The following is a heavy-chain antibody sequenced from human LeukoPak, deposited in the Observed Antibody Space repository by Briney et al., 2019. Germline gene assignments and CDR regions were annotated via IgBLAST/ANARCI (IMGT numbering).Heavy chain of an antibody. CDR1: GYTLTELS. J-gene: IGHJ6*03. CDR3: ATDRIYGSGSPTLNMDV. CDR2: FDPEDGET. D-gene: IGHD3-10*01. V-gene: IGHV1-24*01. Sequence: ASVKVSCKVSGYTLTELSMHWVRQAPGKGLEWMGGFDPEDGETIYAQKFQGRVTTTEDTSTDTAYMELSSLRSEDTAVYYCATDRIYGSGSPTLNMDVWGKGTTVTISS.